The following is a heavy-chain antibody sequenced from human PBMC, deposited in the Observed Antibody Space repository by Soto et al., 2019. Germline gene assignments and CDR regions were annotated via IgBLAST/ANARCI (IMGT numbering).Heavy chain of an antibody. D-gene: IGHD6-19*01. J-gene: IGHJ6*02. Sequence: QVQLVQSGAEVRKPGASVKVSCKASGYPYTNSYMHWVRQAPGQGLEWMGWIHPNTGGTNYAQQFQGRVTMTRDTSVSTVDMELNRLTSDDTAIYFCASDFRTRGWFRQAGNFAMDVWGQGTTVTVS. CDR3: ASDFRTRGWFRQAGNFAMDV. CDR1: GYPYTNSY. V-gene: IGHV1-2*02. CDR2: IHPNTGGT.